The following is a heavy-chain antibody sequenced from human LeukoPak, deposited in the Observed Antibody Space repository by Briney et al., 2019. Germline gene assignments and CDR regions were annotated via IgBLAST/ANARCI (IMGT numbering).Heavy chain of an antibody. CDR3: AGRVIAARHFDY. J-gene: IGHJ4*02. Sequence: SSETLSLTCTVSGGSISSSSYYWGWIRQPPGKGLEWIGEINHSGSTNYNPSLKSRVTISVDTSKNQFSLKLSSVTAADTAVYYCAGRVIAARHFDYWGQGTLVTVSS. CDR1: GGSISSSSYY. CDR2: INHSGST. D-gene: IGHD6-6*01. V-gene: IGHV4-39*07.